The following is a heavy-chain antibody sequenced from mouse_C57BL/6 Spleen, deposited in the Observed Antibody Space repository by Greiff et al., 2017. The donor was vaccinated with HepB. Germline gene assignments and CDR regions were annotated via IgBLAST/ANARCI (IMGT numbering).Heavy chain of an antibody. D-gene: IGHD2-3*01. Sequence: EVKVVESGPELVKPGASVKIPCKASGYTFTDYNMDWVKQSHGKSLEWIGDINPNNGGTIYNQKFKGKATLTVDKSSSTAYMELRSLTSEDTAVYYCARESRWLLRGYFDVWGTETTVTVSS. CDR2: INPNNGGT. J-gene: IGHJ1*03. CDR3: ARESRWLLRGYFDV. CDR1: GYTFTDYN. V-gene: IGHV1-18*01.